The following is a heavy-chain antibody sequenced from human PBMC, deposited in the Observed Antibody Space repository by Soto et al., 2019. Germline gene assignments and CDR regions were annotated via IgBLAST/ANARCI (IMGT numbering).Heavy chain of an antibody. CDR1: GGSISSYY. Sequence: QVQLQESGPGLVKPSETLSLTCTVSGGSISSYYWSWIRQPPGKGLEWIGSIYYSGSTNYNPSLKSRVTISVDTSKNQFSLKLSSVTAADTAVYYCARQSVGPYGSGSYFDYWGQGTLVTVSS. D-gene: IGHD3-10*01. CDR2: IYYSGST. J-gene: IGHJ4*02. CDR3: ARQSVGPYGSGSYFDY. V-gene: IGHV4-59*08.